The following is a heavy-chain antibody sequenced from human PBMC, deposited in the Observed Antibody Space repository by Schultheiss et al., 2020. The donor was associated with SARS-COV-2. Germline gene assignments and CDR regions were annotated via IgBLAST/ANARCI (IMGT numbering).Heavy chain of an antibody. CDR1: GFTFSNAW. Sequence: GGSLRLSCAASGFTFSNAWMSWVRQAPGKGLEWVGRIKSKTDGGTTDYAAPVKGRFTISRDDSKNTLYLQMNSLKTEDTAVYYCTRTKYYGSGSYYDNWFDPWGQGTLVTVSS. CDR3: TRTKYYGSGSYYDNWFDP. CDR2: IKSKTDGGTT. V-gene: IGHV3-15*01. D-gene: IGHD3-10*01. J-gene: IGHJ5*02.